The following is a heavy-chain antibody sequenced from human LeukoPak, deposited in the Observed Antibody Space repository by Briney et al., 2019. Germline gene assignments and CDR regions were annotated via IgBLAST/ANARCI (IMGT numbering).Heavy chain of an antibody. V-gene: IGHV4-39*01. Sequence: PSETLSLTRTVPGGSISSSSYYWAWIRQPPGKGLEWIGSIYYSGSTYYNPSLKSRVTISVDTSKNQFSLKLSSVTAAGTAVYYGASRSHSSGWYSVLDYWGQGTLVTVSS. D-gene: IGHD6-19*01. CDR3: ASRSHSSGWYSVLDY. J-gene: IGHJ4*02. CDR2: IYYSGST. CDR1: GGSISSSSYY.